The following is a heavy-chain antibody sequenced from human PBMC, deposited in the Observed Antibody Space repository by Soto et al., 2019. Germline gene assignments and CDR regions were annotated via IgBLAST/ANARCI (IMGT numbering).Heavy chain of an antibody. J-gene: IGHJ4*02. CDR1: GGSISSSSYY. CDR2: MFYRGST. Sequence: QLQLQESGPGLVKPSETLSLTCTVSGGSISSSSYYWGWIRQPPGKGLEWIGSMFYRGSTNYNPSLKSRVTLPVDTSKNTFSLKVTSVTAADPAVYYCASLNGVAAAALYWGQRTLVTVSS. CDR3: ASLNGVAAAALY. V-gene: IGHV4-39*01. D-gene: IGHD6-13*01.